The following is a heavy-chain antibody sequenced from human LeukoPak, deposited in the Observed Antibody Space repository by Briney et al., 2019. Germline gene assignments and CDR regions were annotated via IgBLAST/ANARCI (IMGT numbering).Heavy chain of an antibody. CDR1: GGTFSNYA. Sequence: ASVKVSCKASGGTFSNYAFSWVRQAPGQGLEWMGWINPNSGGTNYAQKFQGRVTMTRDTSISTAYMELSRLRSDDTAVYYCARAFGGSYPPWDAFDIWGQGTMVTVSS. CDR2: INPNSGGT. D-gene: IGHD1-26*01. V-gene: IGHV1-2*02. CDR3: ARAFGGSYPPWDAFDI. J-gene: IGHJ3*02.